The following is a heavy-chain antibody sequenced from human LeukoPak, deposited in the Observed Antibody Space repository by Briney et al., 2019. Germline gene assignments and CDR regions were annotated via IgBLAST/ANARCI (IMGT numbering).Heavy chain of an antibody. J-gene: IGHJ4*02. CDR3: ARADSYGTCN. CDR2: IIPIFGTA. Sequence: SVKVSCKASGYTFTGYYMHWVRQAPGQGLEWMGGIIPIFGTANYAQKFQGRVTITADKSTSTAYMELSSLRSEDTAVYYCARADSYGTCNWGQGTLVTVSS. CDR1: GYTFTGYY. V-gene: IGHV1-69*06. D-gene: IGHD5-18*01.